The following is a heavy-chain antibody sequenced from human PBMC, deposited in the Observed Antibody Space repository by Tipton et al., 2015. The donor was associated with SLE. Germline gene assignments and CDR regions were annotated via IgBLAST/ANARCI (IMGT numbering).Heavy chain of an antibody. J-gene: IGHJ4*02. V-gene: IGHV4-38-2*02. CDR2: FYHRGTT. Sequence: TLSLTCSVSGHSISSGFYWGWIRQSPGKGLEWIGNFYHRGTTYYNPSLKSRVTLSIDTSKNQFSLKMRSVTAADTAVYFCARGYCSDGVCYGFGFFDYWGQGNLVTVSS. D-gene: IGHD2-8*01. CDR1: GHSISSGFY. CDR3: ARGYCSDGVCYGFGFFDY.